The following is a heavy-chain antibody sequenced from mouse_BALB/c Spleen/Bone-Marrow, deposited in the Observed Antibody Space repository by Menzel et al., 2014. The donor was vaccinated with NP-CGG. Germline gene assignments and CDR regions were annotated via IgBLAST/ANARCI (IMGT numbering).Heavy chain of an antibody. CDR3: ARIYYYGRDY. V-gene: IGHV1-7*01. Sequence: VQLQQSGAELAKPGASVKMSCTASGYTFTNYWMHWVKQRPGQGLEWIGYINPSTGYTEYNQKFKDKTTLTADKSSSTAYMQLNSMTSEDSAVYYCARIYYYGRDYWGQGTTLTVSS. J-gene: IGHJ2*01. CDR2: INPSTGYT. D-gene: IGHD1-1*01. CDR1: GYTFTNYW.